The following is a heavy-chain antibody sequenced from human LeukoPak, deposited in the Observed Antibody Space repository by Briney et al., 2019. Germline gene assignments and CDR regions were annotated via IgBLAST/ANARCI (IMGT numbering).Heavy chain of an antibody. Sequence: GGSLRLSCAASGFTFSSYSMNWVRQAPGKGLEWVSSISSSSSYIYYADSVKGRFTISRDNAKNSLYLQINSLRAEDTAVYYCARGHYDSSGYTADYWGQGTLVTVSS. J-gene: IGHJ4*02. D-gene: IGHD3-22*01. CDR1: GFTFSSYS. CDR2: ISSSSSYI. CDR3: ARGHYDSSGYTADY. V-gene: IGHV3-21*01.